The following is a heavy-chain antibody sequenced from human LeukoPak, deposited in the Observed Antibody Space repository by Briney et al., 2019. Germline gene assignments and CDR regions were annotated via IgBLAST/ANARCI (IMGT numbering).Heavy chain of an antibody. CDR3: ARDLTGSYYDTSGYYAY. J-gene: IGHJ4*02. CDR1: GYTFTSYD. V-gene: IGHV1-18*01. CDR2: ISAYSGNT. D-gene: IGHD3-22*01. Sequence: ASVKVSCKASGYTFTSYDINWVRQAPGQGLEWMGWISAYSGNTKYAQKLQGRVTMTTDTSTSTVYMELRSLRSDDTAVYYCARDLTGSYYDTSGYYAYWGQGTLVTVSS.